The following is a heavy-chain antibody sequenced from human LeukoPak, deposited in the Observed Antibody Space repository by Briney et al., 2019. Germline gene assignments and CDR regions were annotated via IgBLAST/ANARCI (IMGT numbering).Heavy chain of an antibody. D-gene: IGHD2-2*01. Sequence: PSQTLSLTCTVSGGSISSGGYYWSWIRQPAGKGLEWIGRIYTSGSTNYSPSLKSRVTISVDTSKNQFSLKLSSVTAADTAVYYCARAEVVVVPAGNWFDPWGQGTLVTVSS. J-gene: IGHJ5*02. CDR3: ARAEVVVVPAGNWFDP. V-gene: IGHV4-61*02. CDR2: IYTSGST. CDR1: GGSISSGGYY.